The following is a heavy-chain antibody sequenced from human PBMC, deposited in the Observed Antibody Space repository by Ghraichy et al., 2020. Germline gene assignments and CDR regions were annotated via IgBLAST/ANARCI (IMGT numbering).Heavy chain of an antibody. CDR2: IFYSGST. Sequence: SETLSLTCTVSGASIRTYFWSWIRQPPGKGLEWIGDIFYSGSTNYNPSLKSRVTISVDASNNQFSLNLSSVTAADTAVYYCARIGVYKAPLWYWGQGTLVAVSS. CDR1: GASIRTYF. D-gene: IGHD2-21*01. CDR3: ARIGVYKAPLWY. J-gene: IGHJ4*02. V-gene: IGHV4-59*01.